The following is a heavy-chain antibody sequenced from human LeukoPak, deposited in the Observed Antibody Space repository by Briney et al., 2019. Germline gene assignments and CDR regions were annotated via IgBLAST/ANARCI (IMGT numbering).Heavy chain of an antibody. CDR2: IYYSGST. J-gene: IGHJ6*04. Sequence: PSETLSLTCTVSGGSISSYYWSWIRQPPGKGLEWIGYIYYSGSTNYNPSLKSRVTISVDTSKNQFSLKLSSVTAADTAVYYCARDLIVLGGDPSHYGMDVWGKGTTVTVSS. V-gene: IGHV4-59*01. D-gene: IGHD2-21*02. CDR3: ARDLIVLGGDPSHYGMDV. CDR1: GGSISSYY.